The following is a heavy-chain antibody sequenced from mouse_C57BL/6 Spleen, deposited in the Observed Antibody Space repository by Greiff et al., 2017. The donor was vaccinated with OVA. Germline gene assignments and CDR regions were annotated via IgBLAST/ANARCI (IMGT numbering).Heavy chain of an antibody. CDR1: GYAFSSSW. V-gene: IGHV1-82*01. J-gene: IGHJ2*01. CDR3: ARYGSSPYYFDD. Sequence: VKLQESGPELVKPGASVKISCKASGYAFSSSWMNWVKQRPGKGLEWIGRIYPGDGDTNYNGKFKGKATLTADKSSSTAYMQLSSLTSEDSAVYFCARYGSSPYYFDDWGQGTTLTVSS. CDR2: IYPGDGDT. D-gene: IGHD1-1*01.